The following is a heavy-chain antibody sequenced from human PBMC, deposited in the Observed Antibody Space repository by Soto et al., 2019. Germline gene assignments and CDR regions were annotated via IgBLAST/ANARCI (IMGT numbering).Heavy chain of an antibody. CDR3: AKGITIFGVVIA. Sequence: EVQLLESGGGLVQPVGSLRLSCAASGFTFSSYAMSWVRQAPGKGLEWVSAISGSGGSTYYADSVKGRFTISRDNSKNTLYLQMNSLSAEDTAVYYCAKGITIFGVVIAWGQGTLVTVSS. CDR2: ISGSGGST. V-gene: IGHV3-23*01. D-gene: IGHD3-3*01. J-gene: IGHJ5*02. CDR1: GFTFSSYA.